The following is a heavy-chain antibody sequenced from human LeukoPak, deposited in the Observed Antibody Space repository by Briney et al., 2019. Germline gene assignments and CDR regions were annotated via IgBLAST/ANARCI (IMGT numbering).Heavy chain of an antibody. J-gene: IGHJ5*01. CDR2: IYYSGST. CDR1: GGSISSSSYY. CDR3: ATGRGDS. Sequence: PSETLSLTCTVSGGSISSSSYYWGWIRQPPGKGLEWIGSIYYSGSTDYNPSLKSRVTISVDTSKNQFSLNLSSVTAADTAVYYSATGRGDSWGQGTLVTVSS. V-gene: IGHV4-39*01.